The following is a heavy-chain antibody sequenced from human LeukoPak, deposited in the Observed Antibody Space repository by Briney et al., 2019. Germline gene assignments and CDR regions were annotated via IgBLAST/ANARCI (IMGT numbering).Heavy chain of an antibody. CDR1: GGSISSYY. D-gene: IGHD6-19*01. V-gene: IGHV4-59*01. CDR2: IYYSRST. Sequence: PSETLSLTCTGSGGSISSYYWSWIRQPPGKGLEWIGYIYYSRSTNYNPSLKSRVTISVDTSKNQFSLKLSTVTAADTAVYYCARDRGQWLLNWFDPWGQGTLVTVSS. CDR3: ARDRGQWLLNWFDP. J-gene: IGHJ5*02.